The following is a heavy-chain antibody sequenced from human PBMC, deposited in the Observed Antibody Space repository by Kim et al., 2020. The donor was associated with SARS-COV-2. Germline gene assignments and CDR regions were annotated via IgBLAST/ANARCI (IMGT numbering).Heavy chain of an antibody. CDR3: AGGSTIYDSSGYPIDY. CDR1: GGTFSSYA. CDR2: IIPILGIA. D-gene: IGHD3-22*01. V-gene: IGHV1-69*04. Sequence: SVKVSCKASGGTFSSYAISWVRQAPGQGLEWMGRIIPILGIANYAQKFQGRVTITADKSTSTAYMELSSLRSEDTAVYYCAGGSTIYDSSGYPIDYWGQGTLVTVSS. J-gene: IGHJ4*02.